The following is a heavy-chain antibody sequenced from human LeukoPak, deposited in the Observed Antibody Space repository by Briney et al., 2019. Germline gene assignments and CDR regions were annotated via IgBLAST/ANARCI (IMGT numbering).Heavy chain of an antibody. CDR2: ISAYNGNT. CDR1: GYTFTSYG. Sequence: GASVKVSCKASGYTFTSYGISWVRQAPGQGLEWMGWISAYNGNTNYAQKLQGRVTMTTDTSTSTAYMGLRSLRADDTAVYYCARGARYCGGDCYVVWGQGTLVTVSS. J-gene: IGHJ4*02. V-gene: IGHV1-18*01. D-gene: IGHD2-21*02. CDR3: ARGARYCGGDCYVV.